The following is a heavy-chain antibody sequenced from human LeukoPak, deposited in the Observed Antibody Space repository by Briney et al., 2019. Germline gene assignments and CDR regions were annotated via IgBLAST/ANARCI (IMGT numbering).Heavy chain of an antibody. Sequence: GASVKVSCKASGYTFTSYDINWVRQATGQGLEWMGWMNPNSGNTGNAQKFQGRVTMTRNTSVSTAYMELSSLRSEDTAVYYCARPTTQSGYFSNFDYWGQGTLVTVSS. CDR2: MNPNSGNT. D-gene: IGHD3-22*01. CDR3: ARPTTQSGYFSNFDY. CDR1: GYTFTSYD. V-gene: IGHV1-8*01. J-gene: IGHJ4*02.